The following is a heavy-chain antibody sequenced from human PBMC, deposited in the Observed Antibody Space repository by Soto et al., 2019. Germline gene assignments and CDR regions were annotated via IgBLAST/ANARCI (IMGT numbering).Heavy chain of an antibody. J-gene: IGHJ4*02. V-gene: IGHV4-34*01. CDR2: NNHSGST. CDR3: ARCCSWSRHGYVY. D-gene: IGHD3-10*02. Sequence: PSEILLCPPADYGRSTSCSYWRWIRQPPGKGLEWIGENNHSGSTNYNPSLKSRVTISVDTSKNQFSLKLSSVTAADTAVYYCARCCSWSRHGYVYWGQGTLVTVSS. CDR1: GRSTSCSY.